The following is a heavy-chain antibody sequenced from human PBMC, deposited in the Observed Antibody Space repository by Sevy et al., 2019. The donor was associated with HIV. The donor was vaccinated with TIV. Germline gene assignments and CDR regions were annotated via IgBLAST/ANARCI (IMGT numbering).Heavy chain of an antibody. D-gene: IGHD4-4*01. J-gene: IGHJ4*02. CDR2: ISNISRTI. Sequence: GGSLRLSCAASGFTFSSYSMNWVRQAPGKGLEWVSYISNISRTIYYADSVRGRFTISRVNAKNSLYLQMNSLRDEDTAVYYCATLFHYSSQFDCWGQGTLVTVS. V-gene: IGHV3-48*02. CDR3: ATLFHYSSQFDC. CDR1: GFTFSSYS.